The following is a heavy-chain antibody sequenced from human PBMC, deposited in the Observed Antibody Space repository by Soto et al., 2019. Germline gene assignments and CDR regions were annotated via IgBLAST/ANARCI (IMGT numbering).Heavy chain of an antibody. CDR3: AARIAAAGTPYYYYYGMDV. CDR1: GFTFSSYA. D-gene: IGHD6-13*01. J-gene: IGHJ6*02. Sequence: GGSLRLSCAASGFTFSSYAMSWVRQAPGKGLEWVSAISGSGGSTYYADSVKGRFTISRDNSKNTLYLQMNSLRAEDTAVYYCAARIAAAGTPYYYYYGMDVWGQGTTVTVSS. CDR2: ISGSGGST. V-gene: IGHV3-23*01.